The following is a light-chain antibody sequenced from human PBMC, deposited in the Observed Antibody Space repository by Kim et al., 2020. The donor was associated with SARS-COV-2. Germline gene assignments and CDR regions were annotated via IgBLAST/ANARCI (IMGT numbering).Light chain of an antibody. J-gene: IGKJ2*01. V-gene: IGKV1-39*01. CDR1: QSISSY. CDR3: QQSYSTPYT. Sequence: SASVGDRVTIPCRASQSISSYLNWYQQKPGKAPKLLIYAASSLQSGVPSRFSGSGSRTDFTLTISSLQPEDVATYYCQQSYSTPYTFGQGTKLEI. CDR2: AAS.